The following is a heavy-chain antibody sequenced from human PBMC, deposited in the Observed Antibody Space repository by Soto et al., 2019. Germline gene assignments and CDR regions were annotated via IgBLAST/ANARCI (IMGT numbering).Heavy chain of an antibody. CDR3: ARDKGAYYSHLVY. CDR1: GATFRSYV. Sequence: QVLLVQSGAEVKKPGSSLKVSCKLSGATFRSYVMSWVRQAPGQGLEWIGGIIPFFGTPNYAQKFQGRVTITADTSTATSYMELSSLRSDDTAVYYCARDKGAYYSHLVYWGQGTLVTVSS. CDR2: IIPFFGTP. J-gene: IGHJ4*02. D-gene: IGHD3-22*01. V-gene: IGHV1-69*06.